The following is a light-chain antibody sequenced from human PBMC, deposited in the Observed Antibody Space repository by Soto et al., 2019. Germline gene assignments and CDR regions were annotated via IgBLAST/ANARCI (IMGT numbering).Light chain of an antibody. CDR1: SSNIGAGYD. V-gene: IGLV1-40*01. CDR3: QSYDSSLSGWV. Sequence: QSVLTQPPSVSGAPGQRVTISCTGSSSNIGAGYDVHWYQQLPGTAPKLLIYGNSIRPSGIPDRLSGSKSGTSAFLAITGLQAEDEADYYCQSYDSSLSGWVFGGGTKVTVL. J-gene: IGLJ3*02. CDR2: GNS.